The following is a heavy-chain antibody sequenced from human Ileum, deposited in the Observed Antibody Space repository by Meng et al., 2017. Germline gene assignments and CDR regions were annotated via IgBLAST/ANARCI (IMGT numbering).Heavy chain of an antibody. V-gene: IGHV4-30-2*01. Sequence: HLQPQESGPGPVTSSHTLFLTLTVSGGSISSSACSWTRIRQPPGKGLEWIGYIYQVGSTNYNPSLKSRVTIFVDTSKNQFSLKLTSVTAADTAVYYCASSTSGPELNYWGQGTLVTVSS. CDR1: GGSISSSACS. CDR3: ASSTSGPELNY. CDR2: IYQVGST. D-gene: IGHD2/OR15-2a*01. J-gene: IGHJ4*02.